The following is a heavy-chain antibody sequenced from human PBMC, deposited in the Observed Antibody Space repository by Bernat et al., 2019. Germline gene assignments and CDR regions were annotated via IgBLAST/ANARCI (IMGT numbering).Heavy chain of an antibody. Sequence: QVQLQQSGPGLVKPSQTLSLTCAISGDSVSSNSAAWTWIRQSPSRGLEWLGRTYYRSKGYSEYAVSVKGRTTIHPDTSKNPFSLQLNSGTPEDTALDYCGRDINTGLTYWGQGTLVTVSS. V-gene: IGHV6-1*01. D-gene: IGHD3-9*01. CDR1: GDSVSSNSAA. J-gene: IGHJ4*02. CDR3: GRDINTGLTY. CDR2: TYYRSKGYS.